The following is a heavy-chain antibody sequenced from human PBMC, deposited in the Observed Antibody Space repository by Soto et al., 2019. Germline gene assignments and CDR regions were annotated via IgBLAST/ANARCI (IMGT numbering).Heavy chain of an antibody. CDR1: GYTFTSYG. Sequence: GASVKVSCKASGYTFTSYGISWVRQAPGQGLEWMGWISAYNGNTNYAQKLQGRVTMTTDTSTSTAYMELRSLRSDDTAVYYCATSILVPAARYYYYMDVWGKGTTVTVSS. V-gene: IGHV1-18*01. CDR3: ATSILVPAARYYYYMDV. D-gene: IGHD2-2*01. J-gene: IGHJ6*03. CDR2: ISAYNGNT.